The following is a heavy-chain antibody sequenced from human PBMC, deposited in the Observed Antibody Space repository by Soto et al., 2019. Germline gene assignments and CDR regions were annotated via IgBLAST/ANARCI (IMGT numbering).Heavy chain of an antibody. CDR2: IYPGDSDA. D-gene: IGHD3-16*01. CDR1: GYTFPNYW. CDR3: ARRGTNYGMDV. J-gene: IGHJ6*02. Sequence: GESLKISCKGSGYTFPNYWIGWVRQMPGKGLEWMGIIYPGDSDARYSPSFQGQVTFSVDTSINTAFLKWSSLKASDTAMYYCARRGTNYGMDVWGQGTTVTVS. V-gene: IGHV5-51*01.